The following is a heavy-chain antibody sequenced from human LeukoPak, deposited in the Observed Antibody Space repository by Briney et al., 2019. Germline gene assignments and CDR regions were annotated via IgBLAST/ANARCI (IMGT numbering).Heavy chain of an antibody. Sequence: SETLSLTFTISDGSISNYYWIWIRQPPGKGLEWVGYISYSWTTKYNPPLKSRVTISIETAENQFSLELSSVTAADTAVYYCARRGSGSYSPFDSWGQGTLVTVSS. D-gene: IGHD3-10*01. CDR3: ARRGSGSYSPFDS. J-gene: IGHJ4*02. V-gene: IGHV4-59*12. CDR2: ISYSWTT. CDR1: DGSISNYY.